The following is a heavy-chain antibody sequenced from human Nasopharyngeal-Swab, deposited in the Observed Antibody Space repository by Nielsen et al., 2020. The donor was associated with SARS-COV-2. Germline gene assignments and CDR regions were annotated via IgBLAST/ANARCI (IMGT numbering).Heavy chain of an antibody. V-gene: IGHV4-34*01. J-gene: IGHJ5*02. D-gene: IGHD4-17*01. CDR3: ARGQETTVTSCWFDP. CDR2: INHSGST. CDR1: GGSFSGNY. Sequence: GSLRLSCAVYGGSFSGNYWSWIRQPPGKGLEWIGEINHSGSTNYNPSLKSRVTISVDTSKNQFSLKLTSVTAADTAPYYCARGQETTVTSCWFDPWGQGTPVTISS.